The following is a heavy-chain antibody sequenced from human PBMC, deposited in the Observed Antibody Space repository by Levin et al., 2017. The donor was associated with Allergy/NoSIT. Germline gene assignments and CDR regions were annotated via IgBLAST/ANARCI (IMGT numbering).Heavy chain of an antibody. CDR3: ASDVATRGLILTAFDY. CDR1: EYTFTGHY. J-gene: IGHJ4*02. D-gene: IGHD3-10*01. CDR2: INPNTGYT. Sequence: GASVKVSCKASEYTFTGHYMHWVRQAPGQGLEWMGWINPNTGYTNYAQKFQDRVTMTRDTSISTVYMELSRLRSDDTAMYYCASDVATRGLILTAFDYWGQGTLVTVSS. V-gene: IGHV1-2*02.